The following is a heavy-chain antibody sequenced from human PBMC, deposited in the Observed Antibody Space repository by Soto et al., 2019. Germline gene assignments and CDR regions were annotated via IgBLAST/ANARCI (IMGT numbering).Heavy chain of an antibody. V-gene: IGHV3-23*01. CDR1: GFTFSSYS. J-gene: IGHJ4*02. Sequence: GSLILSCSASGFTFSSYSMGWVLQGPGKGLECVAVVSIGGSTHYADSVRGRFTISRENSKNTLSLQMNSLTAEDTAVYFCAKRRGARGHFDYWGQGALVTVSS. D-gene: IGHD2-15*01. CDR3: AKRRGARGHFDY. CDR2: VSIGGST.